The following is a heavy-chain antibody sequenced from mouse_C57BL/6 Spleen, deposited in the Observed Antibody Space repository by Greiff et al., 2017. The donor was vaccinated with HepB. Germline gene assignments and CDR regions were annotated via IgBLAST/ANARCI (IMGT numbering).Heavy chain of an antibody. CDR2: IYWDDDK. CDR1: GFSLSTSGMG. Sequence: QVTLKESGPGILQSSQTLSLTCSFSGFSLSTSGMGVSWIRQPSGKGLEWLAHIYWDDDKRYNPSLKSRLTISKDTSRNQVFLKITSVDTADTATYYCASHYYGSRGYAMDYWGQGTSVTVSS. V-gene: IGHV8-12*01. J-gene: IGHJ4*01. CDR3: ASHYYGSRGYAMDY. D-gene: IGHD1-1*01.